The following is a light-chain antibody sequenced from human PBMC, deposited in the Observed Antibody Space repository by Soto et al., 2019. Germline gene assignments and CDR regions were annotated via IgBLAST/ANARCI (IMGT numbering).Light chain of an antibody. CDR2: GTS. V-gene: IGKV3-20*01. J-gene: IGKJ3*01. CDR3: QQYYSYPS. CDR1: QSISSSY. Sequence: EIVLMQSTGTLSFAPGERATLSCRASQSISSSYLAWYQQKPGQAPRLLIFGTSSRATDIPDRFSGSGSGTDFTLTISCLQSKDFATYYCQQYYSYPSFGPGTKVDI.